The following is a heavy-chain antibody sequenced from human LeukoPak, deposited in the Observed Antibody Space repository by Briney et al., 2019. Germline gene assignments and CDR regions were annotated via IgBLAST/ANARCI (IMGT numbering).Heavy chain of an antibody. J-gene: IGHJ4*02. CDR3: ASYPRYSSSPPFDY. Sequence: ASVKVSCKASGYTFTGRDMHWVRQAPGQGLEWMGWINPNTGDTNYAQKFQGRVTMTRDTTISTAYMELSGLTSDDTAVYYCASYPRYSSSPPFDYWGQGTLVTVSS. V-gene: IGHV1-2*02. CDR1: GYTFTGRD. D-gene: IGHD6-19*01. CDR2: INPNTGDT.